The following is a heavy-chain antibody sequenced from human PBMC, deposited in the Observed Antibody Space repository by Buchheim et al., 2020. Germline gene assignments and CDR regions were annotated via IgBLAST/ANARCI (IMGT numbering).Heavy chain of an antibody. CDR2: ISYDGSNK. CDR1: GFTFSSYG. Sequence: QVQLVESGGGVVQPGRSLRLSCAASGFTFSSYGMHWVRQAPGKGLEWVAVISYDGSNKYYADSVKGRFTISKDNYKDTLYLQMNSLSAEDTAVYYCAKDILSSGWYYVDYWGQGTL. D-gene: IGHD6-19*01. CDR3: AKDILSSGWYYVDY. V-gene: IGHV3-30*18. J-gene: IGHJ4*02.